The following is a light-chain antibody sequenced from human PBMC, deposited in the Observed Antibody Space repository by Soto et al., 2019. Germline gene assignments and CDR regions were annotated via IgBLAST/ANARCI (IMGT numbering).Light chain of an antibody. Sequence: QSALTQPASVSGSPGQSITISCTGTSSDVGAYIYVSCYQQHPGKAPKLMIYEVSNRPSGVSNRFSGSKSGNTASLTISGLQAEDEADYYYSSYSSSSFYVFGTGTKVTV. CDR3: SSYSSSSFYV. V-gene: IGLV2-14*01. J-gene: IGLJ1*01. CDR1: SSDVGAYIY. CDR2: EVS.